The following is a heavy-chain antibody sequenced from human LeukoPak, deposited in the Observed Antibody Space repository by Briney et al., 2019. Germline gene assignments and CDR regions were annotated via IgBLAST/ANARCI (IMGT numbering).Heavy chain of an antibody. V-gene: IGHV1-18*03. J-gene: IGHJ4*02. Sequence: ASVKVSCKASGYTFTSYGISWVRQAPGQGLEWMGWISAYNGNTNYAQKLQGRVTMTTDTSTSTAYMELRSLRSDDMAMFFCARALYCSSTSCPNYFDYWGQGTLVTVSS. CDR2: ISAYNGNT. D-gene: IGHD2-2*01. CDR3: ARALYCSSTSCPNYFDY. CDR1: GYTFTSYG.